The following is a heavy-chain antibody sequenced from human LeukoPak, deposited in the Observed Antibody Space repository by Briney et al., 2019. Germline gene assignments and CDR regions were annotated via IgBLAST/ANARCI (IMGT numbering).Heavy chain of an antibody. CDR2: IIPIFGTA. Sequence: ASVKVSCKASGGTFISYAISWVRQAPGQGLEWMGGIIPIFGTANYAQKFQGRVTITADESTSTAYMELSSLRSEDTAVYYCARESAYSSSWRRFDYWGQGTLVTVS. CDR3: ARESAYSSSWRRFDY. D-gene: IGHD6-13*01. J-gene: IGHJ4*02. V-gene: IGHV1-69*13. CDR1: GGTFISYA.